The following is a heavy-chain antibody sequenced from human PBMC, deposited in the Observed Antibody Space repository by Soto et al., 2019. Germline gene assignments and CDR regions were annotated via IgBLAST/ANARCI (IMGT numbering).Heavy chain of an antibody. V-gene: IGHV1-69*01. J-gene: IGHJ5*02. D-gene: IGHD3-10*01. CDR3: ARDRYGSGSNWFDP. CDR1: GGTFSSYA. Sequence: QVQLVQSGAEVKKPGSSVKVSCKASGGTFSSYAISWVRQAPGQGLEWMGGSIPIFGTANYAQKFQGRVTITADESTSTAYMELSSLRSEDTAVYYCARDRYGSGSNWFDPWGQGTLVTVSS. CDR2: SIPIFGTA.